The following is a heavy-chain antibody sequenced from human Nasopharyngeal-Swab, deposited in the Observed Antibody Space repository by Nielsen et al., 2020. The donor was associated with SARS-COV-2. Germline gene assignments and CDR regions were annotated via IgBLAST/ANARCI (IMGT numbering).Heavy chain of an antibody. CDR3: ARVSYAILTGYYAAFDI. Sequence: GGSLRLSCAASGFIVSSHYMSWVRQAPGKGLEWVSAIYSGGSTYYADSVKGRFTISRDHSKNTLYLQMNSLRAEDTAVYYCARVSYAILTGYYAAFDIWGQGTMVTVSS. V-gene: IGHV3-53*01. CDR2: IYSGGST. CDR1: GFIVSSHY. D-gene: IGHD3-9*01. J-gene: IGHJ3*02.